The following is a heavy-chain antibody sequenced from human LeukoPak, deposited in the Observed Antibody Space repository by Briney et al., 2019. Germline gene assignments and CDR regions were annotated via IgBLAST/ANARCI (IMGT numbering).Heavy chain of an antibody. CDR2: IYYSGST. V-gene: IGHV4-39*07. Sequence: PSETLSLTCTVSGGSISSSSYYWGWIRQPPGKGLEWIGSIYYSGSTYYNPSLKSRATISVDTSKNQFSLKLSSVTAADTAAYYCARVDAGRNAFDIWGQGTMVTVSS. CDR3: ARVDAGRNAFDI. D-gene: IGHD3/OR15-3a*01. CDR1: GGSISSSSYY. J-gene: IGHJ3*02.